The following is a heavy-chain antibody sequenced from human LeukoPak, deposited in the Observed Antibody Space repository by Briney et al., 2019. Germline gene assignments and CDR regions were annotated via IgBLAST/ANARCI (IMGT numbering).Heavy chain of an antibody. CDR3: ARGRGYSSGWWYLLNGGFDY. V-gene: IGHV4-39*07. J-gene: IGHJ4*02. CDR1: GGSISSSSYY. Sequence: PSETLSLTCTVSGGSISSSSYYWGWIRQPPGKGLEWIGSIYYSGSTYYNPSLKSRVTISVDTSKNQFSLKLSSVTAADTAVYYCARGRGYSSGWWYLLNGGFDYWGQGTLVTVSS. D-gene: IGHD6-19*01. CDR2: IYYSGST.